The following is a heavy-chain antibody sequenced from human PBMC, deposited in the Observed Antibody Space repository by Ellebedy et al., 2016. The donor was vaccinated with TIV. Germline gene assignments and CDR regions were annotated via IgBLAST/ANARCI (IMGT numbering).Heavy chain of an antibody. V-gene: IGHV5-51*01. D-gene: IGHD5-18*01. J-gene: IGHJ4*02. CDR3: ARRGYSYGSAYFDY. CDR1: GYSFTSYW. Sequence: PGGSLRLSCKGSGYSFTSYWIGWVRQMPGKGLEWMGIIYPGDSDTRYSPSFQGQVTISADKSISTAYLQWSSLKASDTAMYYCARRGYSYGSAYFDYWGQGTLVTVSS. CDR2: IYPGDSDT.